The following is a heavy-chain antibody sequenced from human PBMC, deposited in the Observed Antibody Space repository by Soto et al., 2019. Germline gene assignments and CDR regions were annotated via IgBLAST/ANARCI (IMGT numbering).Heavy chain of an antibody. CDR2: ISAYNGNT. J-gene: IGHJ4*02. D-gene: IGHD2-15*01. V-gene: IGHV1-18*04. Sequence: GASVKVSCKASGYTFTSYGITWVRQAPGQGLEWMGWISAYNGNTNYAQKLQGRVTMTTDTSTSTAYMELRSLRSDDTAVYYCATGRTYCSGGSCTENSFDYWGQGTLVTVSS. CDR3: ATGRTYCSGGSCTENSFDY. CDR1: GYTFTSYG.